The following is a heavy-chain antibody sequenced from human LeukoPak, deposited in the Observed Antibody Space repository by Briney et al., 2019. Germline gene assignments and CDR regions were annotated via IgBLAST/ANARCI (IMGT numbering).Heavy chain of an antibody. CDR1: GYTFTSYG. D-gene: IGHD2-8*01. CDR3: ARAAYAILYYYYYYYMDV. CDR2: ISAYNGNT. V-gene: IGHV1-18*01. J-gene: IGHJ6*03. Sequence: GASVKVSCKASGYTFTSYGISWVRQAPGQGLEWMGWISAYNGNTNYAQKLQGRVTMTTDTSTSTAYMELRSLRSDDTAVYYCARAAYAILYYYYYYYMDVWGKGTTVTVSS.